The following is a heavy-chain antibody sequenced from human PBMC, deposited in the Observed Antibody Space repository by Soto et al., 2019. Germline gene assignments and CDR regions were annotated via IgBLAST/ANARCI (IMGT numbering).Heavy chain of an antibody. J-gene: IGHJ5*02. CDR3: AKRHRLQSYGFSASLFDP. CDR1: GYTFTSYA. V-gene: IGHV1-3*01. D-gene: IGHD5-18*01. Sequence: ASVKVSCKASGYTFTSYAMHWVRQAPGQRLEWMGWINAGNGNTKYSQKFQGRVTITRDTSASTAYMELSSLRSEDTAVYYCAKRHRLQSYGFSASLFDPWGQRNLVTVSS. CDR2: INAGNGNT.